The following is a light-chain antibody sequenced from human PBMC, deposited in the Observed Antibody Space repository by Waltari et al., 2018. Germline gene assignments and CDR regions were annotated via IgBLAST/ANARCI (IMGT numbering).Light chain of an antibody. CDR1: QSVSAN. CDR2: GAS. CDR3: QQSNDWLLT. J-gene: IGKJ4*01. V-gene: IGKV3-15*01. Sequence: IVMTQPPATLSVSPGERATLPCRASQSVSANLAWYQQKPGQAPRLLIYGASTRATGIPARFSGSGSGTEFTLTISSLQSEDFAVYYCQQSNDWLLTFGGGTKVEI.